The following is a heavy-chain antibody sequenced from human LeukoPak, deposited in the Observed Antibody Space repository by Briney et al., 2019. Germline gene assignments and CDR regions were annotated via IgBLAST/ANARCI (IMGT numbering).Heavy chain of an antibody. D-gene: IGHD1-26*01. J-gene: IGHJ4*02. V-gene: IGHV1-69*04. CDR3: ARDVEVRYSGSYLDY. CDR2: IIPILGIA. Sequence: SVKVSCKASGGTFSSYAISRVRQAPGQGLEWMGRIIPILGIANYAQKFQGRVTITADKSTSTAYMELSSLRSEDTAVYYCARDVEVRYSGSYLDYWGQGTLVTVSS. CDR1: GGTFSSYA.